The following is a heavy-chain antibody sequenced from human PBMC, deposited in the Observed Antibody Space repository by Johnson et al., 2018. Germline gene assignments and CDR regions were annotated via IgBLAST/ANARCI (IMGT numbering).Heavy chain of an antibody. D-gene: IGHD2-15*01. CDR2: ISGSGADT. V-gene: IGHV3-23*04. J-gene: IGHJ6*03. CDR3: AKDSIGGCSDGSCYHYYMDV. Sequence: QLVQSGGGLEQPGGFLRLSCAVSGFTFSSYAMSWVRQAPRKGLEWVASISGSGADTYYADSVKGRFTISRDNSKNTVYLQMNSLRAEDTAVYYCAKDSIGGCSDGSCYHYYMDVWGKGTTVTVSS. CDR1: GFTFSSYA.